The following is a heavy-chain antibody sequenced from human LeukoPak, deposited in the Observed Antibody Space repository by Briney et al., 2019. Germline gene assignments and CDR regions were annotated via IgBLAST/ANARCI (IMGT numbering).Heavy chain of an antibody. CDR2: ISSSSSYI. D-gene: IGHD7-27*01. CDR3: ARGFTSGFDY. Sequence: GGSLRLSCAASGFTFSSYSMNWVRQASGKGLEWVSSISSSSSYIYYADSVKGRFTISRDNAKNSLYLQMNSLRAEDTAVYYCARGFTSGFDYWGQGTLVTVSS. CDR1: GFTFSSYS. V-gene: IGHV3-21*01. J-gene: IGHJ4*02.